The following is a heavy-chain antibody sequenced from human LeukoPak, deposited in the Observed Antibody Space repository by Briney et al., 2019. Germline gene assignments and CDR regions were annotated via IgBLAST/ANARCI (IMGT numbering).Heavy chain of an antibody. CDR2: ISWNSGSI. J-gene: IGHJ3*02. D-gene: IGHD3-22*01. V-gene: IGHV3-9*01. CDR1: GFTFDDYA. CDR3: AKASATIVVVSAFDI. Sequence: GGSLRLSCAASGFTFDDYAMHWVRQAPGKGLEWVSGISWNSGSIGYADSVKGRFTISRDNAKNSLYLQMNSLRAEDTALYYCAKASATIVVVSAFDIWGQGTMVTVSS.